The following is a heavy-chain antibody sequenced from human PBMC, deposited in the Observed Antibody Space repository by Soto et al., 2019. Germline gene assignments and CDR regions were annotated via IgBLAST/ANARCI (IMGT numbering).Heavy chain of an antibody. CDR1: GFSFSSFG. J-gene: IGHJ4*01. D-gene: IGHD3-3*02. CDR2: ISYDGSTK. V-gene: IGHV3-30*03. Sequence: QVQLEASGGGVVQPGRSLRLSCAASGFSFSSFGMHWVRQAPGKGLEWVTFISYDGSTKYYAHSVKGRFTISRDNSKNTLYLQMNSLRTETTAVYYCETTLLALTDQLEYWGHGTLVTVAS. CDR3: ETTLLALTDQLEY.